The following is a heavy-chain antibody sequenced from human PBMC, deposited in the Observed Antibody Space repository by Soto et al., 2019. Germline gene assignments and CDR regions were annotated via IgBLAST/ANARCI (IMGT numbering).Heavy chain of an antibody. V-gene: IGHV3-30*18. J-gene: IGHJ6*02. Sequence: GVSLRLSCAASGFTFSSYGMHWVRQAPGKGLEWVAVISYDGSNKYYADSVKGRFTISRDNSKNTLYLQMNSLRAEDTAVYYCGKDLAAAGTSEYHYYGMDVWGQGTTVTVSS. CDR1: GFTFSSYG. D-gene: IGHD6-13*01. CDR3: GKDLAAAGTSEYHYYGMDV. CDR2: ISYDGSNK.